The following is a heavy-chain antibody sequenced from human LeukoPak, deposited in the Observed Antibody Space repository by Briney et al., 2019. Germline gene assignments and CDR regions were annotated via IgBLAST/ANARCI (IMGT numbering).Heavy chain of an antibody. CDR2: INHSGST. D-gene: IGHD6-19*01. CDR1: GGSFSGYY. CDR3: ARAIAVAGTGYGVYYYYYMDV. V-gene: IGHV4-34*01. Sequence: PSETLSLTCAVHGGSFSGYYWSWIRQPPGKGLEWIGEINHSGSTNYNPSLKSRVTISVDTSKNQFSLKLSSVTAGDTAVYYCARAIAVAGTGYGVYYYYYMDVWGKGTTVTVSS. J-gene: IGHJ6*03.